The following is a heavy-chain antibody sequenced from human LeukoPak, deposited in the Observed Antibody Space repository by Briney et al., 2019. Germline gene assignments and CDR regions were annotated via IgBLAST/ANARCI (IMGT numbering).Heavy chain of an antibody. Sequence: GGSLRLSRVASGFTFTNYWMSWVRQTPGKGLEWVANIKPDGSEKYYVDSVKGRSTISRDNAKNSLYLRMDSLRAEDTAVYYCARILAWGQGTLVTVSS. CDR2: IKPDGSEK. J-gene: IGHJ5*02. CDR1: GFTFTNYW. V-gene: IGHV3-7*03. CDR3: ARILA.